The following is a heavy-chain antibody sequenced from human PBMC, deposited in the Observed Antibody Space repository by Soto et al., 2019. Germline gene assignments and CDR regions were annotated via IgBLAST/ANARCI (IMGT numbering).Heavy chain of an antibody. V-gene: IGHV3-23*01. D-gene: IGHD3-16*01. CDR1: GFTFSSYA. J-gene: IGHJ4*02. Sequence: EVQLLESGGGLVQPGGSLRLSCAASGFTFSSYAMSWVRQAPGKGLEWVSAISGSGDSTFYADSVKGRFTISRDNSKNTLYLQMNSLRAEDTAVYYCAKRAWGTYYFDYWGQGTLVTVSS. CDR2: ISGSGDST. CDR3: AKRAWGTYYFDY.